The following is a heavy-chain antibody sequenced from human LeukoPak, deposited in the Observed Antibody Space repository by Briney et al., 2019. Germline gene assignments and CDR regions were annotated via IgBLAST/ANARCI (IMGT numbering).Heavy chain of an antibody. D-gene: IGHD1-26*01. CDR2: IKYRGNT. V-gene: IGHV4-59*01. CDR3: AGGGLGPTTFWLDP. J-gene: IGHJ5*02. Sequence: SETLSLTCTVTGCPINSYYWTWIRQHPGEGREGIGSIKYRGNTNYNPSLKSRVTISIDRSKHQFSLKVSSVTAADTAVYYCAGGGLGPTTFWLDPWGQGTRGTVSS. CDR1: GCPINSYY.